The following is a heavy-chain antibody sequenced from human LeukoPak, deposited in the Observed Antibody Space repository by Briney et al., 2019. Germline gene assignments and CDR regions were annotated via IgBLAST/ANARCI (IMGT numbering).Heavy chain of an antibody. V-gene: IGHV4-34*01. D-gene: IGHD3-16*01. CDR3: VGGHDHIWGMSDY. J-gene: IGHJ4*02. CDR1: GGSFTVYY. CDR2: IFHTGST. Sequence: PSETLSLTCAVSGGSFTVYYWSWIRQSPGQGLEWIGEIFHTGSTIYNPSLESRVTISVDTSKSQFSLNLDSVTAADTAVYYCVGGHDHIWGMSDYWGRGTQVTVSS.